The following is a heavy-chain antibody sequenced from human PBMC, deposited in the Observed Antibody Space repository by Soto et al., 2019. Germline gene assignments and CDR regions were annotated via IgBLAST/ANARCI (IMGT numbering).Heavy chain of an antibody. D-gene: IGHD6-13*01. CDR1: GGSVSSGSYY. V-gene: IGHV4-61*01. J-gene: IGHJ4*03. Sequence: QVQLQESGPGLVKPSETLSLTCTVSGGSVSSGSYYWSWIRQPPGKGLECVGYIYYSGSTNYNPSLKSRVTISVDTCKNQFSLKLSSVTAADTAVYYCARVTRSWGLGSYFDYWGQGTLVTVSS. CDR2: IYYSGST. CDR3: ARVTRSWGLGSYFDY.